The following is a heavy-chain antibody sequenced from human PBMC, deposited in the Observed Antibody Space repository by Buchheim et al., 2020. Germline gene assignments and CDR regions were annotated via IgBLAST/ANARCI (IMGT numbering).Heavy chain of an antibody. CDR3: AKDVSGEYYDFWSGYYRDYYYYYGMDV. D-gene: IGHD3-3*01. CDR1: GFTFSSYG. Sequence: QVQLVESGGGVVQPGRSLRLSCAASGFTFSSYGMHWVRQAPGKGLEWVAVISYDGSNKYYADSVKGRFTISRDNSKNTLYLQMNSLRAEDTAVYYCAKDVSGEYYDFWSGYYRDYYYYYGMDVWGQGTT. CDR2: ISYDGSNK. V-gene: IGHV3-30*18. J-gene: IGHJ6*02.